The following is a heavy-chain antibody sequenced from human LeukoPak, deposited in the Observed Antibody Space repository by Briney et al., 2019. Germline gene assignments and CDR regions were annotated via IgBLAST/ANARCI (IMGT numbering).Heavy chain of an antibody. CDR1: GGSISSHY. CDR3: ARAFRDYYYYYMDV. J-gene: IGHJ6*03. V-gene: IGHV4-59*11. Sequence: SETLSLTCTVSGGSISSHYWSWIRQPPGKGLEWIGYIYYSGSTNYNPSLKSRVTISVDTSKNQFSLKLSSVTAADTAVYYCARAFRDYYYYYMDVWGKGTTVTVSS. CDR2: IYYSGST.